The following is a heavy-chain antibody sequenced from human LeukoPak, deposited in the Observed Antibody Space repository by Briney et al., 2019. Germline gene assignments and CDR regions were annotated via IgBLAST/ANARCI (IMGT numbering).Heavy chain of an antibody. J-gene: IGHJ4*02. Sequence: SQTLSLTCAISGDSVSSNSAAWNCNSQSPSRGLEWLGRTYYRSKWYNDYAVSVKSRITINPGTSKNQFYLQLNSVTPEDTAVYYCARDRREEEWLARLVDWGQGTLVTVSS. CDR1: GDSVSSNSAA. CDR3: ARDRREEEWLARLVD. D-gene: IGHD6-19*01. V-gene: IGHV6-1*01. CDR2: TYYRSKWYN.